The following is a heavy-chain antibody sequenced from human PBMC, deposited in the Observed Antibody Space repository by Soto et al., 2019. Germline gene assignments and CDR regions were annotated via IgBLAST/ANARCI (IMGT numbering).Heavy chain of an antibody. Sequence: SETLSLTCSVSGGPISSGSYYWGWIRQPPGKGLEWIGNIYYSGSTYYNPSLKSRVTISVDTSKNQFSLKLTSVTAADTAVYYCAGRQYLASFDSWSQGTLVTVSS. CDR1: GGPISSGSYY. D-gene: IGHD2-2*01. V-gene: IGHV4-39*07. CDR2: IYYSGST. CDR3: AGRQYLASFDS. J-gene: IGHJ4*02.